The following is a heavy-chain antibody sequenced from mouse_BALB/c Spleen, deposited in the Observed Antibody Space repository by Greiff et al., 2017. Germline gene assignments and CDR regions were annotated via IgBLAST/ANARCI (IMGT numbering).Heavy chain of an antibody. Sequence: EVKLVESGPGLVKPSQSLSLTCTVTGYSITSDYAWNWIRQFPGNKLEWMGYISYSGSTSYNPSLKSRISITRDTSKNQFFLQLNSVTTEDTATYYCANDYGSAWFAYWGQGTLVTVSA. V-gene: IGHV3-2*02. CDR3: ANDYGSAWFAY. J-gene: IGHJ3*01. CDR2: ISYSGST. D-gene: IGHD2-4*01. CDR1: GYSITSDYA.